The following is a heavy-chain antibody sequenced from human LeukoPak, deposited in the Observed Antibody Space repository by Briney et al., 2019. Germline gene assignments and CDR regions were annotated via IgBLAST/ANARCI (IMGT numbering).Heavy chain of an antibody. CDR1: GYTFTGYY. V-gene: IGHV1-2*02. J-gene: IGHJ1*01. CDR2: INPNSGGT. CDR3: ARDGYYDSSGSAGFQH. Sequence: GASVKVSCKASGYTFTGYYMRWVRQAPGQGLEWMGWINPNSGGTNYAQKFQGRVTMTRDTSISTAYMELSRLRSDDTAVYYCARDGYYDSSGSAGFQHWGQGTLVTVSS. D-gene: IGHD3-22*01.